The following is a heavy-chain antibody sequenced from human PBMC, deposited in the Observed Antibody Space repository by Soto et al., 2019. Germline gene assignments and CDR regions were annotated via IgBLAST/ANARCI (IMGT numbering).Heavy chain of an antibody. CDR3: ARDMYYYDSSGYGY. V-gene: IGHV1-3*05. D-gene: IGHD3-22*01. J-gene: IGHJ4*02. CDR2: INAGNGNT. CDR1: GYTFTSYA. Sequence: QVQLVQSGAEDKKPGASVKISCKASGYTFTSYAMHWVRQAPGQRLEWMGWINAGNGNTKYSQKFQGRVTITRDTSASTAYMELSSLRSEDTAVYYCARDMYYYDSSGYGYWGQGTLVTVSS.